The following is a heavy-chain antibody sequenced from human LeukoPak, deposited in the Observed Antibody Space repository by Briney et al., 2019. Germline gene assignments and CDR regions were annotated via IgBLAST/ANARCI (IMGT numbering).Heavy chain of an antibody. J-gene: IGHJ3*02. CDR2: IYHTETT. CDR3: ARNGPTAAGAFDI. V-gene: IGHV4-4*02. D-gene: IGHD6-13*01. CDR1: GGSITTSNW. Sequence: SGTLSLTCAVSGGSITTSNWWTWVRQPPGKGLEWIGEIYHTETTNYNPSLKSRVTISIDKSKNQFSLNLTSVTAADTAVYYCARNGPTAAGAFDIWGQGTMVTVSS.